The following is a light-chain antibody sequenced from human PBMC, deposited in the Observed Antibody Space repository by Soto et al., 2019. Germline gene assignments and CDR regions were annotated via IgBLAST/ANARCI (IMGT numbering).Light chain of an antibody. CDR2: GAS. Sequence: EIVIKKSPSTLSVTPGERATLSCRASQSVRSSHLAWYQQMPGQAPRLLIYGASNRATGIPDRFSGSGSGTDFTLTISRLEPEDFAVYYCHEYGNSLWTFGQGTNVDIK. CDR3: HEYGNSLWT. J-gene: IGKJ1*01. CDR1: QSVRSSH. V-gene: IGKV3-20*01.